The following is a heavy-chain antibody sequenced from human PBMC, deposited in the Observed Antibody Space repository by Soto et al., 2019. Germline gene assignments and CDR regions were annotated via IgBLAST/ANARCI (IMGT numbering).Heavy chain of an antibody. CDR2: INSDGSST. CDR3: GRDPDVRGY. V-gene: IGHV3-74*01. CDR1: GFTFSRDW. Sequence: EVQLVESGGDLVQPGGSLRLSCAASGFTFSRDWMHWARQAPGKGLVWVSRINSDGSSTSYADSVKGRFTISRDNAKNTLYLQMNSLRAKDTAVYDCGRDPDVRGYGGQGTLVTVSS. J-gene: IGHJ4*02.